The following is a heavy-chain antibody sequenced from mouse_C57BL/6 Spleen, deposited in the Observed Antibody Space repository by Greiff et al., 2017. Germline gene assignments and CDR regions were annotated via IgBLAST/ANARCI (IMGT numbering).Heavy chain of an antibody. CDR1: GYTFTDYE. CDR3: TSYYSKDV. Sequence: VQVVESGAELVRPGASVTLSCKASGYTFTDYEMHWVKQTPVHGLEWIGAIDPETGGTAYNQKFKGKAILTADKSSSTAYMELRSLTSEDSAVYYCTSYYSKDVWGTGTTVTVSS. V-gene: IGHV1-15*01. D-gene: IGHD2-5*01. J-gene: IGHJ1*03. CDR2: IDPETGGT.